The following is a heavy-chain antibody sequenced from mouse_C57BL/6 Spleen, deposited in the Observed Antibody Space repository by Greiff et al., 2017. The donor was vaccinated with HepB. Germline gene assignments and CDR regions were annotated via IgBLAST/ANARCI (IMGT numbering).Heavy chain of an antibody. CDR2: IWSGGST. D-gene: IGHD2-4*01. V-gene: IGHV2-2*01. CDR1: GFSLTSYG. Sequence: VQLQESGPGLVQPSQSLSITCTVSGFSLTSYGVHWVRQSPGKGLEWLGVIWSGGSTDYNAAFISRLSISKDNSKSQVFFKMNSLQADDTAIYYCARNDDYDGNYAMDYWGQGTSVTVSS. CDR3: ARNDDYDGNYAMDY. J-gene: IGHJ4*01.